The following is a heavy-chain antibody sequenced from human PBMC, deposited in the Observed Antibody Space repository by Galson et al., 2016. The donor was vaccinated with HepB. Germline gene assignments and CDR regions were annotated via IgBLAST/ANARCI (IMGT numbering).Heavy chain of an antibody. Sequence: SLRLSCAASGFTFGDYAMHWVRQAPGKGLEWVAGINWNCGTIAYADSVKGRFTISRDNAENSLYLQMNSLRAEDTALYYCAKTHGQIPYGGDGKGSYYDLWGQGTLVTVSS. J-gene: IGHJ4*02. CDR3: AKTHGQIPYGGDGKGSYYDL. V-gene: IGHV3-9*01. CDR1: GFTFGDYA. D-gene: IGHD4/OR15-4a*01. CDR2: INWNCGTI.